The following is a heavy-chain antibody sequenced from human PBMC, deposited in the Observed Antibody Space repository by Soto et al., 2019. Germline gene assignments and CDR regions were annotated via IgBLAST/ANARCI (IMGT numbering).Heavy chain of an antibody. CDR3: ARADSGYDENYYYGMDV. CDR2: IYYSGST. Sequence: SETLSLTCTVSGGSISSGGYYWSWIRQHPGKGLEWIGYIYYSGSTYYNPSLKSRVTISVDTSKNQFSLKLSSVTAADTAVYYCARADSGYDENYYYGMDVWGQGTTVTVSS. V-gene: IGHV4-30-4*08. CDR1: GGSISSGGYY. J-gene: IGHJ6*02. D-gene: IGHD5-12*01.